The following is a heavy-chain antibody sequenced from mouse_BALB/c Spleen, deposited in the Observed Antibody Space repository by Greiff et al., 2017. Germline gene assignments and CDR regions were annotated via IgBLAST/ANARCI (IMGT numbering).Heavy chain of an antibody. J-gene: IGHJ4*01. CDR2: IDPETGGT. Sequence: VKLMESGAELVRPGASVTLSCKASGYTFTDYEMHWVKQTPVHGLEWIGAIDPETGGTAYNQKFKGKATLTADKSSSTAYMELRSLTSEDSAVYYCTRGTGIYAMDYWGQGTSVTVSS. V-gene: IGHV1-15*01. CDR3: TRGTGIYAMDY. D-gene: IGHD3-1*01. CDR1: GYTFTDYE.